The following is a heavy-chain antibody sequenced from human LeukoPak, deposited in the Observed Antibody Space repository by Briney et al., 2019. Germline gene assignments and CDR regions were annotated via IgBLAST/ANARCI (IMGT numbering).Heavy chain of an antibody. CDR1: GFTFSSYE. Sequence: QSGGSLRLSCAASGFTFSSYEMNWVRQAPGKVLEWVSYISSSGSTIYYADSVKGRFTISRDNAKNSLYLQMNSLRAEDTAVYYCTSRGYYDSSGYGASYYYMDVWGKGTTVTISS. J-gene: IGHJ6*03. CDR2: ISSSGSTI. CDR3: TSRGYYDSSGYGASYYYMDV. V-gene: IGHV3-48*03. D-gene: IGHD3-22*01.